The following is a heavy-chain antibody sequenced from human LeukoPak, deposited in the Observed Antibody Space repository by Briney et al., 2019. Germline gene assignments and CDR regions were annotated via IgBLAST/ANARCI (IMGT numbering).Heavy chain of an antibody. V-gene: IGHV4-38-2*01. Sequence: KPSETLSLTCAVSGYSISSGYYWGWIRQPPGEGLEWIGSIYHSGSTYYNPSLKSRVTISVDTSKNQFSLKLSSVTAADTAVYYCARLHYYGSGSYLADYWGQGTLVTVSS. J-gene: IGHJ4*02. D-gene: IGHD3-10*01. CDR3: ARLHYYGSGSYLADY. CDR1: GYSISSGYY. CDR2: IYHSGST.